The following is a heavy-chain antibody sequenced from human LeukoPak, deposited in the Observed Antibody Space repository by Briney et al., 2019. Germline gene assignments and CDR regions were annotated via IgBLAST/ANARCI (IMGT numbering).Heavy chain of an antibody. V-gene: IGHV3-53*01. J-gene: IGHJ3*02. CDR3: ARIEWERLGRAFDI. D-gene: IGHD1-26*01. CDR2: IYNTGAT. Sequence: GGSLRLSCEASGLNFSNAWMNWVRQAPGKGLEWVSSIYNTGATHYAESVKGRFTISRDNSKNTLFLQMNSLRAEDMAVYYCARIEWERLGRAFDIWGQGTMVTVSS. CDR1: GLNFSNAW.